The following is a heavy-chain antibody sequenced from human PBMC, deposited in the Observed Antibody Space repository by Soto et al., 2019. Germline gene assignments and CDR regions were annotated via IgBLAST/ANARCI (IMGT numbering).Heavy chain of an antibody. CDR1: GFTFSSYS. V-gene: IGHV3-48*01. D-gene: IGHD3-10*01. CDR2: ISSIGSTI. CDR3: ARDRFPRITMVRGVIIPYMDV. J-gene: IGHJ6*03. Sequence: GGSLSLSCAASGFTFSSYSMNWVRQAPGKGLEWVSYISSIGSTIYYADSVRGLFTISRDNAKDSLYLQMNSLRAEDTAVYYCARDRFPRITMVRGVIIPYMDVWGKGTTVTVSS.